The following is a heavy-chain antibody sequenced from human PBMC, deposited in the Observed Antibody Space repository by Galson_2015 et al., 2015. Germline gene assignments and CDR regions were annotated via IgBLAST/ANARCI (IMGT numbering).Heavy chain of an antibody. CDR3: ARGLVVVVSRDWFDP. CDR2: ISDDGNSK. V-gene: IGHV3-30*01. Sequence: SLRLSCAASGFTFSNYAIHWVRQAPGKGLEWVAVISDDGNSKYYADSVKGRFTIPRDNSKNTLYLQMNSLRAEDTAVYYCARGLVVVVSRDWFDPWGQGTLVTVTS. CDR1: GFTFSNYA. D-gene: IGHD2-15*01. J-gene: IGHJ5*02.